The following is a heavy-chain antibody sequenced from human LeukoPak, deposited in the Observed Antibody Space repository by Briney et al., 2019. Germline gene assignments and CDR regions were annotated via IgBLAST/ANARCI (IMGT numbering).Heavy chain of an antibody. Sequence: ASVKVSCEASGYTFTSYGISWVRQAPGQGLEWMGWISAYNGNTNYAQKLQGRVTMTTDTSTSTAYMELRSLRSDDSAVYYCARVQQWLVRSYYYYGMDVWGQGTTVTVSS. V-gene: IGHV1-18*01. CDR3: ARVQQWLVRSYYYYGMDV. J-gene: IGHJ6*02. D-gene: IGHD6-19*01. CDR1: GYTFTSYG. CDR2: ISAYNGNT.